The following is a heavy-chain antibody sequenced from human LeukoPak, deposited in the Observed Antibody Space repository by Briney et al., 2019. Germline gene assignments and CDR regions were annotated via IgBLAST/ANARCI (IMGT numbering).Heavy chain of an antibody. CDR2: ISYDGSNK. CDR1: GFTFSSYW. CDR3: ASLRTYDY. D-gene: IGHD1-1*01. J-gene: IGHJ4*02. Sequence: GGSLRLSCAASGFTFSSYWMNRVRQAPGKGLEWVAVISYDGSNKYYADSVKGRCTISRDNSKNTLYLQMNSLRAEDTAVYYCASLRTYDYWGQGTLVTVSS. V-gene: IGHV3-30*03.